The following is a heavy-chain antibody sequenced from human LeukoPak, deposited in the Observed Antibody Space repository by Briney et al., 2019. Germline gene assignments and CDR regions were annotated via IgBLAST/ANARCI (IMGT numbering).Heavy chain of an antibody. D-gene: IGHD6-19*01. Sequence: SPTLSLTFAISGDSVSINSAAWNWIRQSPSRGLEWLGRTYYRPKWYNDYALSVKSRMTINADTSKNQFFLQVNSVTPEDTAVYYCARSMRYSSGWTFDYWGRGTLVTVSS. CDR1: GDSVSINSAA. CDR3: ARSMRYSSGWTFDY. V-gene: IGHV6-1*01. CDR2: TYYRPKWYN. J-gene: IGHJ4*02.